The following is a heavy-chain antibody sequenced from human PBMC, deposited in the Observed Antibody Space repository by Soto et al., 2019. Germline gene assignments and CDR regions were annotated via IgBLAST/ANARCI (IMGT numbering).Heavy chain of an antibody. CDR2: ITGSASST. CDR3: AKDRSVYDFWSGLGTYGLDV. V-gene: IGHV3-23*01. J-gene: IGHJ6*02. D-gene: IGHD3-3*01. CDR1: GFTFSSYA. Sequence: LRLSCEASGFTFSSYAMSWVRQAPGKGLEWVSGITGSASSTHHAESVKGRFTISRDNSKNTLYFQMNSLRAEDTAVYYCAKDRSVYDFWSGLGTYGLDVWGQGTTVTVSS.